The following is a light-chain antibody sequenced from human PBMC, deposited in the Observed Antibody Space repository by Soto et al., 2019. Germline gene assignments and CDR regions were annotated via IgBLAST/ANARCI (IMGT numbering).Light chain of an antibody. J-gene: IGKJ5*01. CDR3: QHYDSLPIT. CDR2: GAS. CDR1: QSVSSSY. V-gene: IGKV3-20*01. Sequence: DIVMTQSPATLPVSPGDSATLSCRASQSVSSSYLAWYQQKPGQPPRLLIYGASSRATGIPDRFSGSGSGTDFTLTISRLEPEDFAVFYCQHYDSLPITFGQGTRLEI.